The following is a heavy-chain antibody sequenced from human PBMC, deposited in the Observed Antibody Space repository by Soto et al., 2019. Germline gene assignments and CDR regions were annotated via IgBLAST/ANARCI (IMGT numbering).Heavy chain of an antibody. D-gene: IGHD3-22*01. V-gene: IGHV1-18*01. CDR3: ARDFDSSGYYYRGNDY. Sequence: SVKLSGTTSGYPLTGYVISWVRQAPGQGLEWMGWISAYNGYTNYAQKLQGRVSMTTDTSTSTAYMELGSLRSDDTAVYYCARDFDSSGYYYRGNDYWGQGTLVTVSS. CDR1: GYPLTGYV. J-gene: IGHJ4*02. CDR2: ISAYNGYT.